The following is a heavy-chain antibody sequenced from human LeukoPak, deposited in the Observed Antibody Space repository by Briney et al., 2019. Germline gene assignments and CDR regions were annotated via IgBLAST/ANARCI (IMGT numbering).Heavy chain of an antibody. CDR1: GGSISDYY. CDR3: ARSRMAEYFHH. J-gene: IGHJ1*01. Sequence: SETLSLTCTVSGGSISDYYWSWIRQPPGKGLEWIAYIYHSGSTNYNPSLKSRVTISVDTSKNQSSLKLSSVTAADTAVYYCARSRMAEYFHHWGQGTLVTVSS. V-gene: IGHV4-59*01. CDR2: IYHSGST.